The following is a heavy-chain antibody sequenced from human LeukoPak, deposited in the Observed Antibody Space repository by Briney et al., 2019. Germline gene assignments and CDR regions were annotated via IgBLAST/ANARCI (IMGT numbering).Heavy chain of an antibody. Sequence: SETLSLTCTVSGGSISSSSYYWGWIRQPPGKGLEWIGSIYYSGSTYYNPSLKSRVTISVDTSKNQFSLKLSSVTAADTAVYYCARDRDTAMVSGYWGQGTLVTVSS. D-gene: IGHD5-18*01. CDR1: GGSISSSSYY. V-gene: IGHV4-39*07. CDR2: IYYSGST. J-gene: IGHJ4*02. CDR3: ARDRDTAMVSGY.